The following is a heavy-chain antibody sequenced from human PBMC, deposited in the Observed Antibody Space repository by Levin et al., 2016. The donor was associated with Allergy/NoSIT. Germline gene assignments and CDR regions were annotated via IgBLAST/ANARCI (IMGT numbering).Heavy chain of an antibody. V-gene: IGHV1-69*04. D-gene: IGHD6-19*01. CDR3: ARDTGSGWYSGGYFDL. J-gene: IGHJ2*01. Sequence: WVRQAPGQGLEWMGRIIPILGIANYAQKFQGRVTITADKSTSTAYMELSSLRSEDTAVYYCARDTGSGWYSGGYFDLWGRGTLVTVSS. CDR2: IIPILGIA.